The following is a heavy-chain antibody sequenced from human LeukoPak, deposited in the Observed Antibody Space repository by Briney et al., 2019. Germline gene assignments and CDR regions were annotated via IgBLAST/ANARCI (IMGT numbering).Heavy chain of an antibody. CDR1: GFTFSSYG. CDR3: ARALDI. CDR2: IRYDGSNK. Sequence: GGSLRLSCAASGFTFSSYGMHWVHEAPSKGLEWVAFIRYDGSNKYYAHSVKGRFTISRDNSKNTLYLQMNSLRAEDTAVYYCARALDIWGQGTMVTVSS. J-gene: IGHJ3*02. V-gene: IGHV3-30*02.